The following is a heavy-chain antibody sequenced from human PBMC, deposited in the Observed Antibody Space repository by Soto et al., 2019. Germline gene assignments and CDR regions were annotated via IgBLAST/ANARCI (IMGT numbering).Heavy chain of an antibody. CDR3: ARDFGDIVATDWSYFDY. Sequence: GGSLRLSCAASGFTFSDYYMNWIRQAPGKGLEWVSYISSSGSTIYYADSVKGRFTISRDNAKNSLYLQMNSLRAEDTAAYYCARDFGDIVATDWSYFDYWGQGTLVTVSS. CDR1: GFTFSDYY. J-gene: IGHJ4*02. D-gene: IGHD5-12*01. V-gene: IGHV3-11*01. CDR2: ISSSGSTI.